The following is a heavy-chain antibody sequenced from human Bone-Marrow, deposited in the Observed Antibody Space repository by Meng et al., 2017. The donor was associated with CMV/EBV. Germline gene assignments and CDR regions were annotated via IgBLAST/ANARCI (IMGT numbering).Heavy chain of an antibody. V-gene: IGHV3-33*06. Sequence: GGSLRLSCAASGFTFSSYGMHWVRQAPGKGLEWVAVIWYDGSNKYYADSVKGRFTISRDNSKNTLYLQMNSLRAEDTAVYYCAKDLTGGYDFWSGYHYYYYGMDVWGQGTTVTFSS. CDR1: GFTFSSYG. J-gene: IGHJ6*02. CDR2: IWYDGSNK. D-gene: IGHD3-3*01. CDR3: AKDLTGGYDFWSGYHYYYYGMDV.